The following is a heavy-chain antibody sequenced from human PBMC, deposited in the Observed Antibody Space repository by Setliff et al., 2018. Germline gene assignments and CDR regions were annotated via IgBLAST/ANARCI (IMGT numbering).Heavy chain of an antibody. V-gene: IGHV1-2*02. J-gene: IGHJ4*02. CDR3: AGVDVLTASPF. CDR1: ANTFIAYY. D-gene: IGHD3-9*01. CDR2: IKPNSAGT. Sequence: ASVKVSCKASANTFIAYYIHWVRQAPGQGLEWMGWIKPNSAGTNYAQKFQGRVTMAWDASITTAYLDLSRLTSDDTASYYCAGVDVLTASPFWGLGTRVTVSS.